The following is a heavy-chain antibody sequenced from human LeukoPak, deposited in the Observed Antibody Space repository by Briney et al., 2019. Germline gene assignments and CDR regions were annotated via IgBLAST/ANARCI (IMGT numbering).Heavy chain of an antibody. V-gene: IGHV4-59*08. D-gene: IGHD3-9*01. CDR1: GDSLINFY. CDR2: IYYSGTT. J-gene: IGHJ4*02. CDR3: ARLKSDALTGYYEALDY. Sequence: SETLSLTCTVSGDSLINFYWSWIRQPPGKGLEWIGYIYYSGTTNYNPSLKSRVTMSVDTSKNQFSLKLRSVTAADTAVYYCARLKSDALTGYYEALDYWGQGTLVTVSS.